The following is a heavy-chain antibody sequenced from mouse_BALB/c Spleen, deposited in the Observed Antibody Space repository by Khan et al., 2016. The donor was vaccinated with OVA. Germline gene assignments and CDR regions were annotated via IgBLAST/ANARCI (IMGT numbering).Heavy chain of an antibody. CDR1: GFNIKDTY. CDR3: ARYYRYDDYAMDY. Sequence: EVKLLESGAELVKPGASVKLSCTASGFNIKDTYMHWVKQRPEQGLEWIGRIDPANGNTKYDPKFQGKATITADTSSNTAYLQLSSLTSEDTAVYYCARYYRYDDYAMDYWGQGTSVTVSS. D-gene: IGHD2-14*01. V-gene: IGHV14-3*02. CDR2: IDPANGNT. J-gene: IGHJ4*01.